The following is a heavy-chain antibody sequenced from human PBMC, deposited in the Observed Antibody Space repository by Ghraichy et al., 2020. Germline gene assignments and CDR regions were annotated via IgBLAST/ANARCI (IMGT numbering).Heavy chain of an antibody. CDR3: AKAFGYYYDSSGYYRGAFDI. Sequence: LSLTCAASGFTFSSYAMSWVRQAPGKGLEWVSAISGSGGSTYYADSVKGRFTISRDNSKNTLYLQMNSLRAEDTAVYYCAKAFGYYYDSSGYYRGAFDIWGQGTMVTVSS. J-gene: IGHJ3*02. CDR1: GFTFSSYA. CDR2: ISGSGGST. D-gene: IGHD3-22*01. V-gene: IGHV3-23*01.